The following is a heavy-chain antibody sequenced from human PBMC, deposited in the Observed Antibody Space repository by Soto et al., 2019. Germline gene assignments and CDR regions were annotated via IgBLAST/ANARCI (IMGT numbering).Heavy chain of an antibody. CDR1: GFTFSSYS. CDR3: AREGEVVVITALYYFDY. J-gene: IGHJ4*02. CDR2: ISSSSSTI. V-gene: IGHV3-48*01. Sequence: GSLRLSCAASGFTFSSYSMNWVRQAPGKGLEWVSYISSSSSTIYYADSVKGRFTISRDNAKNSLYLQMNSLRAEDTAVYYCAREGEVVVITALYYFDYWGQGTLVTVSS. D-gene: IGHD3-22*01.